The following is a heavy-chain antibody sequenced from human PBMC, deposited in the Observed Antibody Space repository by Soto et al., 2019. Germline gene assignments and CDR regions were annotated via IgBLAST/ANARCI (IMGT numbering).Heavy chain of an antibody. J-gene: IGHJ3*02. CDR2: LYGSGGGV. CDR1: GFTFSNYA. D-gene: IGHD5-12*01. Sequence: EVQLLESGGGLVQPGGSLRLSCAASGFTFSNYAMIWIRQVPGKGLEWVSGLYGSGGGVHYADSVKGRFTISIDSSRTTVYLQMRDLRPEDTALYFCATWHLREHAYDIWGQGTMVTVSS. V-gene: IGHV3-23*01. CDR3: ATWHLREHAYDI.